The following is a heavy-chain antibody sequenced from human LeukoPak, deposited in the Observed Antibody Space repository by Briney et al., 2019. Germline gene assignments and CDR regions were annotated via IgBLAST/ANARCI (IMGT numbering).Heavy chain of an antibody. CDR3: ARVGSYFDTSGPKGLVTDY. CDR2: INHTGST. Sequence: SETLSLTYAVYGGSFSGYYWSWIRRPPGKELEWIGEINHTGSTNYNPSLKSRVTISVDTSKNQFSLKLSSVTAADTAVYSCARVGSYFDTSGPKGLVTDYWGQGTLVTVSS. CDR1: GGSFSGYY. J-gene: IGHJ4*02. V-gene: IGHV4-34*01. D-gene: IGHD3-22*01.